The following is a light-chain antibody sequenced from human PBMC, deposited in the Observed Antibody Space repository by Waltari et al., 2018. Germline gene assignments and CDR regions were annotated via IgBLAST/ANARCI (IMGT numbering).Light chain of an antibody. CDR1: SSAVGSYNL. Sequence: QSALTQPASVSGSPGQSITISCTGTSSAVGSYNLVSWYQQHPGKAPNLMIYEVSERRSVVSNRFSGSKSGNTAALTISGLQAEDEADYYCCSYAGSSTLVFGGGTKLTVL. CDR3: CSYAGSSTLV. CDR2: EVS. V-gene: IGLV2-23*02. J-gene: IGLJ3*02.